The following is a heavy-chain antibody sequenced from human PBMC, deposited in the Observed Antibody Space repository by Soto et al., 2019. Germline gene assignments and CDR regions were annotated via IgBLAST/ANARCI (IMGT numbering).Heavy chain of an antibody. V-gene: IGHV1-69*13. CDR1: GGTFSSYA. CDR2: ITPIFGTA. Sequence: ASVKVSCKASGGTFSSYAISWVRQAPGQGLEWMGGITPIFGTANYAQKFQGRVTITADESTSTAYMELSSLRSEDTAVYYCAGLPSVYSNFALNWFDPWGQGTLVTVSS. J-gene: IGHJ5*02. D-gene: IGHD4-4*01. CDR3: AGLPSVYSNFALNWFDP.